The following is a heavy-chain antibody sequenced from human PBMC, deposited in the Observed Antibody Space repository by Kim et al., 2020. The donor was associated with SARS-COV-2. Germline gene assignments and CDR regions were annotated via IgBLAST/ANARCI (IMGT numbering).Heavy chain of an antibody. V-gene: IGHV3-15*01. CDR1: GFTFSNSW. D-gene: IGHD3-9*01. CDR3: TTLVRYFDWLAVKYYYFGMDV. Sequence: GGSLRLSCAASGFTFSNSWMSWVRQAPGKGLEWVGRIKSKTGGGTTDYAAPVKVRFTISRDESKNTLYLQMNSLKTEDTAVYYCTTLVRYFDWLAVKYYYFGMDVWRQGPTVTAS. J-gene: IGHJ6*02. CDR2: IKSKTGGGTT.